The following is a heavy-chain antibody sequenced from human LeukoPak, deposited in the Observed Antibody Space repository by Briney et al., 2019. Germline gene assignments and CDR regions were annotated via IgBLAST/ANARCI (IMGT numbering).Heavy chain of an antibody. CDR1: GGSISSSSYY. V-gene: IGHV4-39*07. Sequence: SETLSLTCTVSGGSISSSSYYWGWIRQPSGKGLEWIGSIYYSGSTYYNPSLKSRVTISVDTSKNQFSLKLSSVTAADTAVYYCARVIGGVVGDWGQGTLVTVSS. CDR2: IYYSGST. D-gene: IGHD3-22*01. CDR3: ARVIGGVVGD. J-gene: IGHJ4*02.